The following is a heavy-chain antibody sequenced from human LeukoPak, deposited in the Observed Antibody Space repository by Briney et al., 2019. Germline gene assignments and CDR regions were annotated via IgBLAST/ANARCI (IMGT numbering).Heavy chain of an antibody. J-gene: IGHJ4*02. Sequence: SETLSLTCTVSGGSINSVAYYWSWIRQPAGKGLEWIGRVYPNGITNYNPSLKSRVTISVDTSKNQFSLKLSSVTAADTAVYYCASPNWKDRSIDYWGQGTLVTVSS. CDR2: VYPNGIT. CDR3: ASPNWKDRSIDY. CDR1: GGSINSVAYY. V-gene: IGHV4-61*02. D-gene: IGHD1-1*01.